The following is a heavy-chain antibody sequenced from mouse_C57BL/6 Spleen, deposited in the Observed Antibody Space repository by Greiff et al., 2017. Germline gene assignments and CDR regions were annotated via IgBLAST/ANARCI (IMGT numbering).Heavy chain of an antibody. CDR2: IWSGGST. CDR1: GFSLTSYG. V-gene: IGHV2-2*01. J-gene: IGHJ2*01. Sequence: QVQLKESGPGLVQPSQSLSITCTVSGFSLTSYGVHWVRQSPGKGLEWLGVIWSGGSTDYNAAFISRLSISKDNSKSQVFFKMNSLQADDTAIYYCARNRGIYDGYYFDYWGQGTTLTVSS. D-gene: IGHD2-3*01. CDR3: ARNRGIYDGYYFDY.